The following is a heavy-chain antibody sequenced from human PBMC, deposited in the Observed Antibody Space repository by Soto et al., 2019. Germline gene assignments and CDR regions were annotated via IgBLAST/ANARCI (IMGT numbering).Heavy chain of an antibody. D-gene: IGHD1-1*01. Sequence: GASVKVSCKASGYTFTSYYMHWVRQAPGQGLEWMGIINPSGGSTSYAQKFQGRVTMTRDTSASTAFMELSSLRSEDTAVYYCARGLRTGRPTNWFDPWGQGTLVTVSS. J-gene: IGHJ5*02. CDR1: GYTFTSYY. V-gene: IGHV1-46*01. CDR3: ARGLRTGRPTNWFDP. CDR2: INPSGGST.